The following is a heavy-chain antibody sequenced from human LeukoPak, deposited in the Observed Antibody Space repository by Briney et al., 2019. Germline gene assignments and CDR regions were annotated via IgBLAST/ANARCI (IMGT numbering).Heavy chain of an antibody. V-gene: IGHV3-21*01. J-gene: IGHJ4*02. CDR3: ARTEDIVVVPAAHFDY. CDR1: GFTFSSYS. D-gene: IGHD2-2*01. CDR2: ISSSSSYI. Sequence: GGSLRLSCAASGFTFSSYSMNWVRQAPGKGLEWVSSISSSSSYIYYADSVKGRFTISRDNAKNSLYLQMNSLRAEDTAVYYCARTEDIVVVPAAHFDYWGQGTLVTVSS.